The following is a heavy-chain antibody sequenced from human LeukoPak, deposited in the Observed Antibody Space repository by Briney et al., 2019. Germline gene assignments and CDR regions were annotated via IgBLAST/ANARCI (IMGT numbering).Heavy chain of an antibody. CDR3: ASDGYYHQLFDY. D-gene: IGHD3-10*01. J-gene: IGHJ4*02. V-gene: IGHV3-7*01. CDR1: GFTFSTYW. Sequence: GGSLRLSCAASGFTFSTYWMSWVRQAPGKGLEWVANIKQDGSEKYYVDSVKGRFTISRDNAKNSLYLQMNSLRAEDTAMYYCASDGYYHQLFDYWGQGTLVTVSS. CDR2: IKQDGSEK.